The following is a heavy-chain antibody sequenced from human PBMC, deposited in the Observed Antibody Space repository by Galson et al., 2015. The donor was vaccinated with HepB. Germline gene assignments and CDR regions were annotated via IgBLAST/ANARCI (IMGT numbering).Heavy chain of an antibody. CDR2: INPSSGGT. J-gene: IGHJ5*02. CDR3: ARALLPATIGDNWFDP. V-gene: IGHV1-2*02. Sequence: SVKVSCKVSGDTFIGYYIHWVRQAPGQGLQWMGWINPSSGGTKYAQNFQGRVTMTRDTSISTASMELRSLTSDDTAVYYCARALLPATIGDNWFDPWGQGTLVTVSS. D-gene: IGHD2-2*02. CDR1: GDTFIGYY.